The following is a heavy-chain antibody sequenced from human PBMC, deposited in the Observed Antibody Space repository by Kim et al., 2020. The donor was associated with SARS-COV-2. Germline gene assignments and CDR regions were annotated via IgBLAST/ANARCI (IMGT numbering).Heavy chain of an antibody. CDR2: INHSGST. Sequence: SETLSLTCAVYGGSFSGYYWSWIRQPPGKGLEWIGEINHSGSTNYNPSLKSRVTISVDTSKNQFSLKLSSVTAADTAVYYCARGLGYWGQGTLVTVSS. CDR1: GGSFSGYY. J-gene: IGHJ4*02. CDR3: ARGLGY. V-gene: IGHV4-34*01.